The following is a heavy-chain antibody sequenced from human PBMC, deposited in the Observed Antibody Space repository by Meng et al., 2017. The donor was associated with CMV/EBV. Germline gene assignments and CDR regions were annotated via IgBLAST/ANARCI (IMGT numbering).Heavy chain of an antibody. V-gene: IGHV3-30*04. D-gene: IGHD3-22*01. CDR2: ISYDGTNA. CDR1: GFTFGSYS. CDR3: ARVTMTLAFDH. Sequence: GGSLRLSCAASGFTFGSYSMHWVRQAPGKGLEWMTLISYDGTNADYADSVKGRFTISRDNSKNTLYLQMNSLRPDDTAVYYCARVTMTLAFDHWGQGALVSVSS. J-gene: IGHJ4*01.